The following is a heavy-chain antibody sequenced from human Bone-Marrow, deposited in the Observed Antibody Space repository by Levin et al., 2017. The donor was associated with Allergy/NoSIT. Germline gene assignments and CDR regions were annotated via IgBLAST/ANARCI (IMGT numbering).Heavy chain of an antibody. CDR1: GGSFSGYS. CDR3: ARLWHNNGWFSTRPRPNYYFDT. V-gene: IGHV4-34*01. CDR2: IDPRGIT. D-gene: IGHD6-19*01. Sequence: PGGSLRLSCAVYGGSFSGYSWSWIRQPPGKGLEYIGEIDPRGITNYNPSLKSRVTISVDTSKSQFSLKLTSVTAADTAVYFCARLWHNNGWFSTRPRPNYYFDTWGQGTLVTVSS. J-gene: IGHJ4*02.